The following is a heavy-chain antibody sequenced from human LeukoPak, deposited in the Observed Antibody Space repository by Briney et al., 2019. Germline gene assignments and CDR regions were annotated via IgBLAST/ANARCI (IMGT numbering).Heavy chain of an antibody. Sequence: GGSLRLSCAASGFTFSSYGMHWVRQAPGKGLEWVAVISYDGSNKYYADSVKGRFTISRDNSKNTLYLQMNSLRAEDTAVYYCAKEWGGQWLVFDYWGQGNLVTVSS. CDR2: ISYDGSNK. V-gene: IGHV3-30*18. CDR3: AKEWGGQWLVFDY. J-gene: IGHJ4*02. D-gene: IGHD6-19*01. CDR1: GFTFSSYG.